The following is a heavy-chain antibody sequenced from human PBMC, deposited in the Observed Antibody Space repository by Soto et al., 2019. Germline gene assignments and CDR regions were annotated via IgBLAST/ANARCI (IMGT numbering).Heavy chain of an antibody. D-gene: IGHD3-3*01. J-gene: IGHJ5*02. CDR1: GFTFSSYG. CDR3: AKDRSPQVTIFRGLPGP. CDR2: ISYDGSNK. V-gene: IGHV3-30*18. Sequence: PGGSLRLSCAASGFTFSSYGMRWVRQAPGKGLEWVAVISYDGSNKYYADSVKGRFTISRDNSKNTLYLQMNSLRAEDTAVYYCAKDRSPQVTIFRGLPGPWGQGTLVTVSS.